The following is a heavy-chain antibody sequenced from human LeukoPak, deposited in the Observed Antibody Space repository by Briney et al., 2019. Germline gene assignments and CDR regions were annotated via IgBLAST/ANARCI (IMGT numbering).Heavy chain of an antibody. CDR3: TRTSGSYYEYYFDY. D-gene: IGHD1-26*01. V-gene: IGHV3-49*03. Sequence: GRSLRLSCTASGSTFGDYAMSWFRQAPGKGLEGVGFIRSKAYGGTTEYAASVKGRFTISRDDSKSIAYLQMNSLKTEDTAVYYCTRTSGSYYEYYFDYWGQGTLVTVSS. CDR1: GSTFGDYA. J-gene: IGHJ4*02. CDR2: IRSKAYGGTT.